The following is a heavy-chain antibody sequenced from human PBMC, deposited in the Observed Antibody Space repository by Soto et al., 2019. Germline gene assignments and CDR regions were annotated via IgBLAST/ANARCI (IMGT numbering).Heavy chain of an antibody. Sequence: SGPTLVNPTQTLTLTCTFSGFSLSTSGVGVGWIRQPPGKALEWLALIYWDDDKRYSPSLKSRLTITKDTSKNQVVLTMTNMDPVDTATYYCAHVLYYGSGSAAPFDPWGQGTLVTVSS. J-gene: IGHJ5*02. CDR2: IYWDDDK. D-gene: IGHD3-10*01. CDR3: AHVLYYGSGSAAPFDP. V-gene: IGHV2-5*02. CDR1: GFSLSTSGVG.